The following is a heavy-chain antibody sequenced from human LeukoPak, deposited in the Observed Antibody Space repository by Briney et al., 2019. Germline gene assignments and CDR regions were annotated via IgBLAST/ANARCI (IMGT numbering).Heavy chain of an antibody. D-gene: IGHD3-9*01. CDR1: GFTFSGYW. CDR2: IKQDGSDK. V-gene: IGHV3-7*05. CDR3: ARDRDWVTDY. J-gene: IGHJ4*02. Sequence: GGSLRLSCAASGFTFSGYWMSWVRQAPGKGLERVANIKQDGSDKYYVDSVKGRFTISKDNAKNSLYLQMNSLRAEDTAVYYCARDRDWVTDYWGQGTLVTVSS.